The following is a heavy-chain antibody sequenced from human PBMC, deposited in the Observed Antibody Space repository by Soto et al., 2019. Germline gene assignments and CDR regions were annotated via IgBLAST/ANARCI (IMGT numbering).Heavy chain of an antibody. CDR3: ARGPMTTVTTWGDWYFDL. Sequence: QVQLVESGGGVVQPGRTLRLSCATSGFTFSSYGMHWVRQGPGKGLEWVAVIWYDGTNKYYADSVNGRFTISRDDSKNTLYLQMNSLRAEDTAVYYCARGPMTTVTTWGDWYFDLWGRGTLGTVSS. CDR1: GFTFSSYG. CDR2: IWYDGTNK. V-gene: IGHV3-33*01. D-gene: IGHD4-17*01. J-gene: IGHJ2*01.